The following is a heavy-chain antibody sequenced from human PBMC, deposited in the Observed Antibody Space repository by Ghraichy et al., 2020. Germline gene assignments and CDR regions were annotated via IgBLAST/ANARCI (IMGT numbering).Heavy chain of an antibody. CDR2: IYYSGST. J-gene: IGHJ6*02. V-gene: IGHV4-59*01. Sequence: SETLTLTCTVSGGSISSYYWSWIRQPPGKGLEWIGYIYYSGSTNYNPSLKSRVTISVDTSKNQFSLKLSSVTAADTAVYYCARVPLRYFDWLPSDYYYYGMDVWGQGTTVTVSS. D-gene: IGHD3-9*01. CDR3: ARVPLRYFDWLPSDYYYYGMDV. CDR1: GGSISSYY.